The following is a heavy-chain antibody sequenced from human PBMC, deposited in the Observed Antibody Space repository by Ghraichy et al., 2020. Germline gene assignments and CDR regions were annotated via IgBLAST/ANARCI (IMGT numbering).Heavy chain of an antibody. Sequence: GGSLRLSCAASGFTFSSYGMHWVRQAPGKGLEWVAFIRYDGSNKYYADSVKGRFTISRDNSKNTPYLQMNSLRAEDTAVYYCAKDSGYYYDSSGLRFDYWGQGTLVTVSS. D-gene: IGHD3-22*01. CDR2: IRYDGSNK. V-gene: IGHV3-30*02. J-gene: IGHJ4*02. CDR3: AKDSGYYYDSSGLRFDY. CDR1: GFTFSSYG.